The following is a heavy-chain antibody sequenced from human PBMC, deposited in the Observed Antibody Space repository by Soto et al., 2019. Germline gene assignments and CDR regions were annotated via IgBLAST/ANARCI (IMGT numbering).Heavy chain of an antibody. D-gene: IGHD3-22*01. V-gene: IGHV3-23*01. CDR2: ISGSGGST. Sequence: EVQLLESGGGLVQPGGSLRLSCAASRFIFNNYAMSWVRQAPGKGLEWVSTISGSGGSTYYVDSVKGRFTISRDNSKNTLYLQMNSLRAEDTAVYYCAKDESSGYYGAALAAFDIWGQGTMVTVSS. CDR3: AKDESSGYYGAALAAFDI. CDR1: RFIFNNYA. J-gene: IGHJ3*02.